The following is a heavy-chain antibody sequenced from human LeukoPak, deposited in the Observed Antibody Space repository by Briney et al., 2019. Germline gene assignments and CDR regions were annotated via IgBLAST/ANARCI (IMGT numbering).Heavy chain of an antibody. CDR2: IKEDGSEK. J-gene: IGHJ4*02. Sequence: PGGSLRLSCAASGFTFSSYWMSWVRQAPGKGLEWVANIKEDGSEKYYADSVKGRFTISRDNSKNTLYLQMNSLRAGDTAVYYCARGPSGYHNTGGQGTLVTVSS. CDR3: ARGPSGYHNT. D-gene: IGHD5-12*01. V-gene: IGHV3-7*01. CDR1: GFTFSSYW.